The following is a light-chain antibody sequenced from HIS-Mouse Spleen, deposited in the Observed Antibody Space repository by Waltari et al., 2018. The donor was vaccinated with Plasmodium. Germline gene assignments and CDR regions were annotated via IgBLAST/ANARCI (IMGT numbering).Light chain of an antibody. J-gene: IGLJ3*02. Sequence: QSVLTQPPSASGTPGQRLTIPCSGSSSNLGSNYVYWYQQPPGTAPKLLIYRNKQRPSGVSDRFSGSKSGTSASLAISGLRSEDEADYYCAAWDDSLSGWVFGGGTKLTVL. V-gene: IGLV1-47*01. CDR1: SSNLGSNY. CDR2: RNK. CDR3: AAWDDSLSGWV.